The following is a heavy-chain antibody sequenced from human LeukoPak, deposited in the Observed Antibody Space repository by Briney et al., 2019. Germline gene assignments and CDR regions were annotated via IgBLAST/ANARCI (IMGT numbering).Heavy chain of an antibody. V-gene: IGHV3-48*03. D-gene: IGHD2-15*01. CDR2: ISSSGSAI. Sequence: PGGSLRLSCAASGSTFSSYEMNWVRQAPGKGLDWVSYISSSGSAIYYADSVRGRFTISRDNAKNSLYLQMNSLRAEDTAVYYCARARRDCSGGSCYPDYNWFDPWGQGTLVTVSS. J-gene: IGHJ5*02. CDR1: GSTFSSYE. CDR3: ARARRDCSGGSCYPDYNWFDP.